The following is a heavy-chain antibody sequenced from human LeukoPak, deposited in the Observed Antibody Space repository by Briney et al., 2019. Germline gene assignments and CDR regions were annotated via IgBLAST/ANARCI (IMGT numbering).Heavy chain of an antibody. J-gene: IGHJ6*03. CDR3: ARVSRLYYMDV. CDR1: GFTFDDYG. CDR2: INWNGGST. V-gene: IGHV3-20*04. Sequence: GGSLRLSCAASGFTFDDYGMSWVRQAPGKGLEWVSGINWNGGSTGYADSVTGRFTISRDHAKNLLYLQMNSLRAEDTAVYYCARVSRLYYMDVWGKGTTVTVSS.